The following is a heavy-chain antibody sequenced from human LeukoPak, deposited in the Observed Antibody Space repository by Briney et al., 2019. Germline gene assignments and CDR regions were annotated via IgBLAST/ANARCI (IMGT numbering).Heavy chain of an antibody. D-gene: IGHD5-24*01. CDR2: IYTSGST. Sequence: PSQTLSLTCTVSGGSISSVNYYWSWTRQPAGKGLEWIGRIYTSGSTNYNPPLKSRVTISVDTSKNQFSLKLSSVTAADTAVYYCARHRGTFDIWGQGTMVTVSS. CDR1: GGSISSVNYY. V-gene: IGHV4-61*02. CDR3: ARHRGTFDI. J-gene: IGHJ3*02.